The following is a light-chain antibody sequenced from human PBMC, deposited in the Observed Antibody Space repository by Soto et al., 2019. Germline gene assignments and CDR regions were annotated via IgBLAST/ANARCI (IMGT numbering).Light chain of an antibody. V-gene: IGKV2-30*01. Sequence: EVVMTQSPLSLPVTLGQPASISCRSSQSLAYIDGNTYLSWFHQRPGQSPRRLIYKVSNRETGVQDTFRGSGSGTDFTLKLSRVEAEDVGVYYCMQGTHWPAYTFGEGTKLEIK. J-gene: IGKJ2*01. CDR3: MQGTHWPAYT. CDR2: KVS. CDR1: QSLAYIDGNTY.